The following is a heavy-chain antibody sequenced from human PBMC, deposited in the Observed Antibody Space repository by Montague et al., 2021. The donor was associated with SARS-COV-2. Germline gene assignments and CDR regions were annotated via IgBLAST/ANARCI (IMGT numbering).Heavy chain of an antibody. J-gene: IGHJ4*02. CDR2: IDWDDDK. D-gene: IGHD3-9*01. V-gene: IGHV2-70*01. CDR1: GFPLSTSGMC. Sequence: PALVKPTQTLTLTCTFSGFPLSTSGMCVSWIRRPPGKALEWLALIDWDDDKFYSTSLKTRLTISKDTSKNQVVLTMTNMDPVDTATYYCARVRYFDTTFDYWGQGTLVTVSS. CDR3: ARVRYFDTTFDY.